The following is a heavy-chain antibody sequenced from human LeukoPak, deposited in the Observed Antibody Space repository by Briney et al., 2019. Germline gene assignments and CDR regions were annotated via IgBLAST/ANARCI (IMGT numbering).Heavy chain of an antibody. Sequence: ASVKVSCKASGYTFTSYAMHWVRQAPGQRLEWMGWSNAGNGNTKYSQEFQGRVTITRDTSASTAYMELSRLRSDDTAVYYCARGGARQSDPYNWFDPWGQGTLVTVSS. D-gene: IGHD3-16*01. V-gene: IGHV1-3*02. CDR3: ARGGARQSDPYNWFDP. CDR2: SNAGNGNT. CDR1: GYTFTSYA. J-gene: IGHJ5*02.